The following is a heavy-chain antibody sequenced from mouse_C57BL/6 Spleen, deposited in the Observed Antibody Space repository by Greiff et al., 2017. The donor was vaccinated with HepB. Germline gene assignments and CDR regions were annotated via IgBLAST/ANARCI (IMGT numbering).Heavy chain of an antibody. CDR1: GFTFSDAW. Sequence: DVKLVESGGGLVQPGGSMKLSCAASGFTFSDAWMDWVRQSPEKGLEWVAEIRNKANNHATYYAESVKGRFTISRDDSKSSVYLQRNSLRAEDTGIYYCTQAYYSNYVYFDYWGQGTTLTVSS. CDR3: TQAYYSNYVYFDY. J-gene: IGHJ2*01. D-gene: IGHD2-5*01. CDR2: IRNKANNHAT. V-gene: IGHV6-6*01.